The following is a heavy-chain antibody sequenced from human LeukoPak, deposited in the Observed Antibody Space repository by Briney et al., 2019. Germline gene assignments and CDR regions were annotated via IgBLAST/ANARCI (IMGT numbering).Heavy chain of an antibody. Sequence: PSETLSLTCTVSGGSISSYYWSWIRQPPGKGLEWIGYIYYSGTTNYNPSLKSRVTISVDTSKNQFSLKLSSVTAADTAVYYCARGSPGIAITVADYWGQGTLVTVSS. J-gene: IGHJ4*02. CDR2: IYYSGTT. CDR1: GGSISSYY. D-gene: IGHD6-13*01. CDR3: ARGSPGIAITVADY. V-gene: IGHV4-59*01.